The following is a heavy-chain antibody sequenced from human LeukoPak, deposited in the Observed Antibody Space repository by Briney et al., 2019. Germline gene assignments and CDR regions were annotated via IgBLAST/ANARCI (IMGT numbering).Heavy chain of an antibody. Sequence: SETLSLTCAVYGGSFSGYYWRWIRQPPGKGLEWIGEINHSGSTNYNPSLKSRVTISVDTSKNQFSLKLSSVTAADTAVYYCAREGRRLLTGYYKAPGAFDIWGQGTMVTVSS. CDR1: GGSFSGYY. D-gene: IGHD3-9*01. CDR2: INHSGST. V-gene: IGHV4-34*01. J-gene: IGHJ3*02. CDR3: AREGRRLLTGYYKAPGAFDI.